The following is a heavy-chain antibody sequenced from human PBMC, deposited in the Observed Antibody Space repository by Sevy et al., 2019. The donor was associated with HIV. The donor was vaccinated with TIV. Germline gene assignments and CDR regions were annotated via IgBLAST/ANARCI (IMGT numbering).Heavy chain of an antibody. Sequence: GESLKISCAASGFTFSSHWMSWVRRAPGKGLEWVANIKPDGSDKYYVDSVKGRFTISRDNDKNSLSLQMNSLRAEDTAVYNCARDTGGIGMDVWGQGTTVTVSS. D-gene: IGHD6-13*01. CDR3: ARDTGGIGMDV. CDR1: GFTFSSHW. J-gene: IGHJ6*02. CDR2: IKPDGSDK. V-gene: IGHV3-7*01.